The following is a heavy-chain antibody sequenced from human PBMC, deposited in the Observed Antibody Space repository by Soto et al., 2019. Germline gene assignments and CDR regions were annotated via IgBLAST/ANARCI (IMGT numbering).Heavy chain of an antibody. D-gene: IGHD3-10*02. J-gene: IGHJ4*02. CDR1: GFTFSSYS. Sequence: EVQLVESGGGLVQPGGSLRLSCAASGFTFSSYSMNWVRQAPGKGLEWVSYISSSSSTIYYADSVKGRFTISRDNAKNSLYLQMNSLRAEDTAVYYCARTSVVADVVRVESPWGYWGQGTLVTVSS. CDR2: ISSSSSTI. CDR3: ARTSVVADVVRVESPWGY. V-gene: IGHV3-48*01.